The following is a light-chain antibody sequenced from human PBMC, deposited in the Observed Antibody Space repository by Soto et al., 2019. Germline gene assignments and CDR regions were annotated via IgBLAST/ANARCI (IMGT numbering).Light chain of an antibody. Sequence: EIVLTQSPATLSLSPGERATLSCRASQSISSYLAWYQHKPAQAPRLLIYDASTRAAGIPARFSGSGSGTEFTLTISSLEPEDFAVYFCQLRSNWPPTWTFGQGTKVEVK. V-gene: IGKV3-11*01. J-gene: IGKJ1*01. CDR1: QSISSY. CDR2: DAS. CDR3: QLRSNWPPTWT.